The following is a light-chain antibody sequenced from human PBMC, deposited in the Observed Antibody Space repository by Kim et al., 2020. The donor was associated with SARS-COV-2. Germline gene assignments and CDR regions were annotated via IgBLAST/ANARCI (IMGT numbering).Light chain of an antibody. J-gene: IGLJ3*02. Sequence: RGTISCSGGRASIGNNAVNWYRQRPGTAPKLLISRDNQRPSGVPDRFSGARSGTSASLAISGLQSEDEAHYYCAAWDDSLNGLWVFGGGTKLTVL. V-gene: IGLV1-44*01. CDR2: RDN. CDR3: AAWDDSLNGLWV. CDR1: RASIGNNA.